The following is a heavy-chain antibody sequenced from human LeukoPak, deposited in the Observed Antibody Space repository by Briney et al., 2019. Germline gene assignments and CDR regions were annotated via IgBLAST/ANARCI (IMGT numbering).Heavy chain of an antibody. D-gene: IGHD2-21*01. CDR2: IYYSGST. CDR3: AWVKSYYYYMDV. V-gene: IGHV4-39*07. Sequence: SETLSLTCTVSGGSISSSSYYWGWIRQPPGKGLEWIGSIYYSGSTYYNPSLKSRVTISVDTSKNQFSLKLNSVTAADTAVYYCAWVKSYYYYMDVWGKGTTVTVSS. J-gene: IGHJ6*03. CDR1: GGSISSSSYY.